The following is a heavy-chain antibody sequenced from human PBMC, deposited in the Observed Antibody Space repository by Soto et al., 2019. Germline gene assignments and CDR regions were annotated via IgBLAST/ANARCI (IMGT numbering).Heavy chain of an antibody. CDR1: GHTLTEFS. V-gene: IGHV1-24*01. D-gene: IGHD2-15*01. CDR2: FDPEGGEA. CDR3: ATVGSSGDPPDY. Sequence: ASVKVSFKISGHTLTEFSIHWVRQAPGKGLEWMGGFDPEGGEAIYAQKFQGRVTMTEDTSTDTAYMELSSLRSEDTAVYYCATVGSSGDPPDYWGQGTLVTVSS. J-gene: IGHJ4*02.